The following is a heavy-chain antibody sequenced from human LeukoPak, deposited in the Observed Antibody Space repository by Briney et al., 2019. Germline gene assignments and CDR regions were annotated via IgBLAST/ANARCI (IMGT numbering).Heavy chain of an antibody. CDR2: ISAYNGNT. CDR3: ARPTAPGGAFDI. Sequence: ASVKVSCKASGYTFISYGISWVRQAPGQGLEWMGWISAYNGNTNYAQKLQGRVTMTTDTSTSTAYMELRSLRSDDTAVYYCARPTAPGGAFDIWGQGTMVTVSS. J-gene: IGHJ3*02. D-gene: IGHD3-16*01. V-gene: IGHV1-18*01. CDR1: GYTFISYG.